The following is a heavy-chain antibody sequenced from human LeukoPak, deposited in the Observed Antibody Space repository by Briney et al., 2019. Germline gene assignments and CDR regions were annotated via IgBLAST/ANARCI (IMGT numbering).Heavy chain of an antibody. V-gene: IGHV3-30*18. CDR1: GFTFSSYG. Sequence: PGRSLRLSCAASGFTFSSYGMHWVRQAPGKGLEWVAVISYDGSNKYYADSVKGRFTISRDNSKNTLYLQMNSLRAEDTAVYYCAKESTERVYGYGYPADYWGQGTLVTVSS. D-gene: IGHD5-18*01. J-gene: IGHJ4*02. CDR2: ISYDGSNK. CDR3: AKESTERVYGYGYPADY.